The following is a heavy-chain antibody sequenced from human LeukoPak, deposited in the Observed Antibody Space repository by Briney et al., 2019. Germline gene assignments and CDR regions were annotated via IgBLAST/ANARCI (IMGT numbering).Heavy chain of an antibody. J-gene: IGHJ4*02. CDR3: ARVKVDDYVWGSYPKANYFDY. CDR1: GGSFSGYY. D-gene: IGHD3-16*02. V-gene: IGHV4-34*01. CDR2: INHSGNT. Sequence: SETLSLTCAVYGGSFSGYYWSWIRQPPGKGLEWIGEINHSGNTNYNPSLKSRVTISVDTSKNQFSLKLSSVTAADTAVYYCARVKVDDYVWGSYPKANYFDYWGQGTLVTVSS.